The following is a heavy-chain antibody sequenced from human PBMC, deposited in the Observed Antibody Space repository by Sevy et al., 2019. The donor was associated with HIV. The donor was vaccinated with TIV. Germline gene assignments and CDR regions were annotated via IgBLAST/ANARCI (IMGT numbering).Heavy chain of an antibody. D-gene: IGHD3-10*01. CDR3: ARDTNYYYGSGSLDY. Sequence: GGSLRLSCAASGFTFSSYGMHWVRQAPGKGLEWVAVIWYDGSNKYYADSVKGRFTISRDNSKNTLYLQMNSLRAEDTAVYYCARDTNYYYGSGSLDYWGRGTLVTVSS. J-gene: IGHJ4*02. V-gene: IGHV3-33*01. CDR1: GFTFSSYG. CDR2: IWYDGSNK.